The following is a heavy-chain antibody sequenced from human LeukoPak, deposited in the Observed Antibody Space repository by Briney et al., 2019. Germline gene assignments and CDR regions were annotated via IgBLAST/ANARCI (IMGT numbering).Heavy chain of an antibody. CDR2: INPNSGGT. CDR3: ARVVVVPAAPNWFDP. J-gene: IGHJ5*02. D-gene: IGHD2-2*01. V-gene: IGHV1-2*02. CDR1: GYTLTGYY. Sequence: ASVKVSCKASGYTLTGYYMHWVRQAPGQGLEWMGWINPNSGGTNYAQKFQGRVTMTRDTSISTAYMELSRLRSDDTAVYYCARVVVVPAAPNWFDPWGQGTLVTVSS.